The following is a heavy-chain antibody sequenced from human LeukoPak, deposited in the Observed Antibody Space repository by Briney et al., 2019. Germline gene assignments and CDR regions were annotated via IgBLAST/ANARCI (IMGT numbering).Heavy chain of an antibody. J-gene: IGHJ3*02. CDR1: GFTFSDYY. CDR2: ISSSGSTI. D-gene: IGHD3-22*01. Sequence: GGSLRLSCAASGFTFSDYYMSWIRQAPGKGLEWVSYISSSGSTIYYADSVKGRFTISRDNAKNSLYLQMNSLRAEDTAVYYCARDGLYYDSSGYYRDNDAFDIWGQGTMVTVSS. CDR3: ARDGLYYDSSGYYRDNDAFDI. V-gene: IGHV3-11*04.